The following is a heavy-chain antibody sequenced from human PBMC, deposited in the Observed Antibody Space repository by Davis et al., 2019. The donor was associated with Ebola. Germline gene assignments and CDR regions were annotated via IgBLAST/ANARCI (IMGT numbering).Heavy chain of an antibody. J-gene: IGHJ4*02. CDR2: INHSGST. Sequence: PSETLSLTCAVYGGSFSGYYWSWIRQPPGKGLEWIGEINHSGSTNYNPSLKSRVTISVDTSKNQFSLKLSSVTAADTAVYYCARGLRNERWLRWFDYWGQGTLVTVSS. V-gene: IGHV4-34*01. CDR1: GGSFSGYY. D-gene: IGHD5-24*01. CDR3: ARGLRNERWLRWFDY.